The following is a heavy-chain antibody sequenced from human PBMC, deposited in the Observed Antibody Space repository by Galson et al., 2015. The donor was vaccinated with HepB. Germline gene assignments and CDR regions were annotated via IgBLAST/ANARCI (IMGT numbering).Heavy chain of an antibody. V-gene: IGHV3-21*01. D-gene: IGHD6-19*01. Sequence: SLRLSCAASGFTFNTYSMNWVRQAPGKGLEWVSSISSDSSYIYYADSVKGRFTISRDNAKSSLYLQMNSLRAEDTAVYYCARDWQWLVPSFDFLGQGTLVTVSS. J-gene: IGHJ4*02. CDR3: ARDWQWLVPSFDF. CDR1: GFTFNTYS. CDR2: ISSDSSYI.